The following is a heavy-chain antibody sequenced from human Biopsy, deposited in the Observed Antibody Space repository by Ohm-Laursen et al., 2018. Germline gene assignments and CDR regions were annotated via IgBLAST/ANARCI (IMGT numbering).Heavy chain of an antibody. CDR1: GGTFINYA. D-gene: IGHD1-26*01. V-gene: IGHV1-69*13. J-gene: IGHJ4*02. CDR2: IIPMFGTA. CDR3: ARGPHSGSHSCFDY. Sequence: ASVRVSCKVSGGTFINYAISWVRQAPGQGLEWMGGIIPMFGTANYAQMFQGRVTISADESTSTSYMELSSLTTEDTAIYYCARGPHSGSHSCFDYWGRGTLVTVSS.